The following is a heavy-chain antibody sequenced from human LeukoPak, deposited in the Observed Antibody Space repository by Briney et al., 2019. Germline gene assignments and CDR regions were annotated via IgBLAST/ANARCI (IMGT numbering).Heavy chain of an antibody. V-gene: IGHV3-23*01. D-gene: IGHD6-19*01. Sequence: GGPMSFSWGASVFPISSYAMSGVRLAPGKGVEWVSAISGGGGSRYYADCVRGRFTISSDNSKNSLYLQMNSLRAEDTAVYYCAKGNWAVAGYNWFDPWGQGTLVTVSS. J-gene: IGHJ5*02. CDR2: ISGGGGSR. CDR1: VFPISSYA. CDR3: AKGNWAVAGYNWFDP.